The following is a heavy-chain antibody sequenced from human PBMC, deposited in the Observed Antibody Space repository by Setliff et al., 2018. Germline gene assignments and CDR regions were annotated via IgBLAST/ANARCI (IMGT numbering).Heavy chain of an antibody. CDR1: GGSISSGSYY. Sequence: KLPEPLSLTCTVSGGSISSGSYYWSWVRQSPGRGLEWIGYIYYSGSTYYNPSLKSRVTISVDTSKNQFSLKLSSVTAADTAVYYCARDPLTTNRRRAFDIWGQGTMVTVSS. CDR2: IYYSGST. D-gene: IGHD4-17*01. J-gene: IGHJ3*02. CDR3: ARDPLTTNRRRAFDI. V-gene: IGHV4-31*03.